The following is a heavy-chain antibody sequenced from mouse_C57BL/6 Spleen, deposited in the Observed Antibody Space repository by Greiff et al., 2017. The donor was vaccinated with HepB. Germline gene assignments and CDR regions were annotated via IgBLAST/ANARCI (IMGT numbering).Heavy chain of an antibody. CDR2: IDPSDSYT. Sequence: VQLQQPGAELVMPGASVKLSCKASGYTFTSYWMHWVKQRPGQGLEWIGEIDPSDSYTNYNQKFKGKSTLTVDKSSSTAYMQLSSLTSEDSAVYYCASSYGNGAMDYWGQGTSVTVSS. D-gene: IGHD2-1*01. J-gene: IGHJ4*01. V-gene: IGHV1-69*01. CDR1: GYTFTSYW. CDR3: ASSYGNGAMDY.